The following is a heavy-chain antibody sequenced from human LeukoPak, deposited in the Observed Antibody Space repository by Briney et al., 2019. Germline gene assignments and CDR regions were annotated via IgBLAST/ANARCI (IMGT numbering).Heavy chain of an antibody. V-gene: IGHV4-39*07. CDR3: ARRRAQSSGPSFYYFYMDV. CDR1: GGSTSSSSYY. Sequence: SETLPLTCTVSGGSTSSSSYYWGWIRQPPGKGLEWIGRIYTTGSTNYNPSLKSRVTISVDTSKNQFSLKLSSVTAADTAVYYCARRRAQSSGPSFYYFYMDVWGKGTTVTVSS. D-gene: IGHD1-26*01. J-gene: IGHJ6*03. CDR2: IYTTGST.